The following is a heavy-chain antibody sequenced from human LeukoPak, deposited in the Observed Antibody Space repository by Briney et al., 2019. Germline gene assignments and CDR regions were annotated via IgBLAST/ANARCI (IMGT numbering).Heavy chain of an antibody. CDR2: INPIFNTA. CDR1: GGTFSSYA. J-gene: IGHJ4*02. D-gene: IGHD3-3*01. V-gene: IGHV1-69*05. Sequence: ASVKVSCKASGGTFSSYAISWVRQAPGQGLEWVGGINPIFNTAHYAQKFQGRVTMTRDMSTSTVYMELSSLRSEDTAVYYCARILIWSGYSFDYWGQGTLVTVSS. CDR3: ARILIWSGYSFDY.